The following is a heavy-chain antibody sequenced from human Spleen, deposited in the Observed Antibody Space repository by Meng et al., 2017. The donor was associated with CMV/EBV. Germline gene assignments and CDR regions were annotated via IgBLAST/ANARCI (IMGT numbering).Heavy chain of an antibody. Sequence: SVKVSCKASGGTFSSYAISWVRQAPGQGLEWMGGIIPIFGTANYAQKFQGRVTITTDESTSTAYMELSSLRSEDTAVYYCAREPRPTCSSTSCPGLYGMDVWGQGTTVTVSS. CDR3: AREPRPTCSSTSCPGLYGMDV. D-gene: IGHD2-2*01. CDR2: IIPIFGTA. CDR1: GGTFSSYA. J-gene: IGHJ6*02. V-gene: IGHV1-69*05.